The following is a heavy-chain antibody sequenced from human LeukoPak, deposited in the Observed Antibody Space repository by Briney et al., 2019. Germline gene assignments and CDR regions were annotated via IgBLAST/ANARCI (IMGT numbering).Heavy chain of an antibody. V-gene: IGHV3-7*01. CDR1: GFTFNNYW. CDR2: ISYDGSEK. J-gene: IGHJ4*02. D-gene: IGHD3-9*01. CDR3: GRDNILTGLT. Sequence: GGSLRLSCEASGFTFNNYWMSWVRPPPGKGLEWVANISYDGSEKYYVDSVKGRFTITRDNAKNSQYIEMNSETAEDTAVYYRGRDNILTGLTGGEGTLVTVSS.